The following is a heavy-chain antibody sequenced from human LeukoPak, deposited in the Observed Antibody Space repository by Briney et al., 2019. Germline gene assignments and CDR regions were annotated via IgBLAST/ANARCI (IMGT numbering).Heavy chain of an antibody. CDR1: GGTFSSYA. CDR3: ARVDTAMVIDY. V-gene: IGHV1-69*04. J-gene: IGHJ4*02. Sequence: SVKVSCKASGGTFSSYAVSWVRQAPGQGLEWMGRIIPILGIANYAQKFQGRVTITADKSTSTAYMELSSLRSEDTAVYYCARVDTAMVIDYWGQGTLVTVSS. CDR2: IIPILGIA. D-gene: IGHD5-18*01.